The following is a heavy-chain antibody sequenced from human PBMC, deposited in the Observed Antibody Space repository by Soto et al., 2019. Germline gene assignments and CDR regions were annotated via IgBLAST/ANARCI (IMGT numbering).Heavy chain of an antibody. CDR3: AKDYGGIPFDY. D-gene: IGHD4-17*01. CDR1: GFTFSSYA. J-gene: IGHJ4*02. V-gene: IGHV3-23*01. Sequence: SGGSLRLSCAASGFTFSSYAMSWVRQAPGKGLEWVSGISGTSAYTHYPDSVKGRFTISRDNSKNTLYLQMNSLRAEDTAVYYCAKDYGGIPFDYWGQGTLVTVSS. CDR2: ISGTSAYT.